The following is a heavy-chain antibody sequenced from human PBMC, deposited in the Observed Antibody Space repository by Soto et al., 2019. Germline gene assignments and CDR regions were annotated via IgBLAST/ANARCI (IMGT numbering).Heavy chain of an antibody. CDR2: IYYSGST. V-gene: IGHV4-61*01. CDR3: ARDPKVGSRAFDI. CDR1: GGSVSSGSYY. D-gene: IGHD1-26*01. Sequence: SETLSLTCTVSGGSVSSGSYYWGWIRQPPGKGLEWIGYIYYSGSTNYNPSLKSRVTISVDTSKNQFSLKLSSVTAADTAVYYCARDPKVGSRAFDIWGQGAMVTVSS. J-gene: IGHJ3*02.